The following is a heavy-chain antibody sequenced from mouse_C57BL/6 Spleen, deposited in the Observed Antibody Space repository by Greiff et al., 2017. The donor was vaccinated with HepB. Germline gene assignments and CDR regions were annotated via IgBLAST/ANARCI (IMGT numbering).Heavy chain of an antibody. CDR2: IRNKANNHAT. V-gene: IGHV6-6*01. Sequence: EVQLQESGGGLVQPGGSMKLSCAASGFTFSDAWMDWVRQSPEKGLEWVAEIRNKANNHATYYAESVKGRFTISRADSKSSVYLQMNSLRAEDTGIYYCTGWLPTPFAYWGQGTLVTVSA. CDR3: TGWLPTPFAY. D-gene: IGHD2-3*01. J-gene: IGHJ3*01. CDR1: GFTFSDAW.